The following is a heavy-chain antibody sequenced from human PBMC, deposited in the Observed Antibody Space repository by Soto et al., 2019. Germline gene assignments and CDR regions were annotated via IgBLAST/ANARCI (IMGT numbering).Heavy chain of an antibody. D-gene: IGHD6-6*01. CDR2: TRDRANSYTT. Sequence: PGGSLRLSCAASGFTFSAHYMDWVRQAPGKGLEWVGRTRDRANSYTTEYAASVKGRFTTSRDDSQNLVYLQMNSLKTEDTAVYYCVRGAAARPGEYYYYGLDVWGQGTTVTVSS. CDR3: VRGAAARPGEYYYYGLDV. CDR1: GFTFSAHY. V-gene: IGHV3-72*01. J-gene: IGHJ6*02.